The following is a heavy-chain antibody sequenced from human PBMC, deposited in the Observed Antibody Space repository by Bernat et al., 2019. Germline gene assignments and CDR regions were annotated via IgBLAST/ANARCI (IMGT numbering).Heavy chain of an antibody. CDR2: IIPIFGTA. D-gene: IGHD3-22*01. CDR1: GGTFSSYA. CDR3: AREATRYCYGSSGCFDY. J-gene: IGHJ4*02. V-gene: IGHV1-69*01. Sequence: QVQLVQSGAEVKKPGSSVKVSCKAPGGTFSSYAMSWVRQAPGQGLEWMGGIIPIFGTANYAQKVQGRASINANETTNTAYMGLSSLRTEDTAVYYCAREATRYCYGSSGCFDYWGQGTLVTVSS.